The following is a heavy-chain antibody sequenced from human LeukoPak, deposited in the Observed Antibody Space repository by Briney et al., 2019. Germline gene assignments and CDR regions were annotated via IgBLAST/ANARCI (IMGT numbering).Heavy chain of an antibody. CDR2: INWNGAST. Sequence: GGSLRLSCAASGVSFDDLGMTWVRQVPGKGLEWVAGINWNGASTGYADSVRGRFTISRDNAKNSLYMQMNSLSAEDTALYYCARAVCPTIKFCDSSYSMDVWGKGTTVNVS. CDR1: GVSFDDLG. D-gene: IGHD6-6*01. V-gene: IGHV3-20*04. CDR3: ARAVCPTIKFCDSSYSMDV. J-gene: IGHJ6*03.